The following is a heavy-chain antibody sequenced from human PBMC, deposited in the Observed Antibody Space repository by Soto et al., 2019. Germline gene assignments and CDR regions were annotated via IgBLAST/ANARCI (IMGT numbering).Heavy chain of an antibody. J-gene: IGHJ6*02. V-gene: IGHV4-34*01. CDR1: GGSFSGYY. CDR3: ARDCSTIFGVVIICSGMDV. D-gene: IGHD3-3*01. CDR2: INHSGST. Sequence: TSETLSLTCAVYGGSFSGYYWSWIRQPPGKGLEWIGEINHSGSTNYNPSLKSRVTISVDTSKNQFSLKLSSVTAADTAVYYCARDCSTIFGVVIICSGMDVWGQGTTVTVSS.